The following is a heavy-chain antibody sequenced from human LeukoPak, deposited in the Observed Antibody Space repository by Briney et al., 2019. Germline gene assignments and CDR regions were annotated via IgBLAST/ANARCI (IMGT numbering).Heavy chain of an antibody. V-gene: IGHV4-59*01. CDR3: ARGGYYYGSSGYYYGFFDY. CDR2: IYYSGST. CDR1: GGSISSYY. Sequence: SETLSLTCSVSGGSISSYYWSWIRQPPGKGLEWIGYIYYSGSTNYNPSLKSRVTISVDTSKNQFSLKLNSVTAADTAVYYCARGGYYYGSSGYYYGFFDYWGQGTLVTVSS. D-gene: IGHD3-22*01. J-gene: IGHJ4*02.